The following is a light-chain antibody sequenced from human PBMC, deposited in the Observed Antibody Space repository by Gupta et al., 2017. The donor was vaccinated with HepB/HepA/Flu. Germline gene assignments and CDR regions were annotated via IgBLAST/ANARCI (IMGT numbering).Light chain of an antibody. J-gene: IGLJ1*01. CDR1: SSDVGGYNY. CDR3: SSHTSSTTRYV. CDR2: AVS. Sequence: QAALTPPASVSGSPGQSIPISCTGNSSDVGGYNYVSWYQQQPGKAPKLKIYAVSNRPSVVSNCCSSTKSGNTPSLTISRLQSEDEGDYYCSSHTSSTTRYVFGTGTKVTVL. V-gene: IGLV2-14*03.